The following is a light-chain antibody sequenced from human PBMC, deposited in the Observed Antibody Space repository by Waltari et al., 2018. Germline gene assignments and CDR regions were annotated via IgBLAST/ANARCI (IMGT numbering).Light chain of an antibody. J-gene: IGLJ2*01. CDR3: SSYTTSFTLV. Sequence: KAPKLMISDVSNRPSGISNRFSGSKSGNTASLTISGLQAEDEAHYYCSSYTTSFTLVFGGGTKLTVL. V-gene: IGLV2-14*03. CDR2: DVS.